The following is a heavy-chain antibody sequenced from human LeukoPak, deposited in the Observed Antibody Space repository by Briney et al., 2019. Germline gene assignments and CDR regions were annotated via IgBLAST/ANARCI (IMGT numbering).Heavy chain of an antibody. D-gene: IGHD6-19*01. CDR1: GYSFTGYY. J-gene: IGHJ1*01. CDR2: INPNSGGT. Sequence: ASVKVSCKTSGYSFTGYYIHWVRQAPGQGLEWMGWINPNSGGTNYAQNFQGRVTMTRDTSISTAYMELSRLRSDDTAVYFCARGISEAVLGRYFQHWGQGTLVTVSS. V-gene: IGHV1-2*02. CDR3: ARGISEAVLGRYFQH.